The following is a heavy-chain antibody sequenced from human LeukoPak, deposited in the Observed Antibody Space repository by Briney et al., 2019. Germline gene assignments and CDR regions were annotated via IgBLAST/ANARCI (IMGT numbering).Heavy chain of an antibody. CDR1: GGSISSGGYY. CDR3: AGHHPRNTVDF. V-gene: IGHV4-31*03. CDR2: IYYSGST. D-gene: IGHD2/OR15-2a*01. Sequence: PSETLSLTCTVSGGSISSGGYYWSWIRQHPGKGLEWIGYIYYSGSTYYNPSLKSRVTISGDTSKNQFSLKLSSVTAADTAVYYCAGHHPRNTVDFWGQGTLVTVSS. J-gene: IGHJ4*02.